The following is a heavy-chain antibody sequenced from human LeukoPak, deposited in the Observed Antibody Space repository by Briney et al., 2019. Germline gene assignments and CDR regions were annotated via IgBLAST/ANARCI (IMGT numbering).Heavy chain of an antibody. CDR1: GDSISSSGYY. Sequence: PSETLSLTCTVSGDSISSSGYYWGWICQPPGKGLEWIGSIYYSGTTYYNPSLKSRVTISVDMSKNQFSLQLNSLTAADTAVYYCAREYGKIDPTFDYWGQGALVIVSS. V-gene: IGHV4-39*07. CDR2: IYYSGTT. D-gene: IGHD4-17*01. CDR3: AREYGKIDPTFDY. J-gene: IGHJ4*02.